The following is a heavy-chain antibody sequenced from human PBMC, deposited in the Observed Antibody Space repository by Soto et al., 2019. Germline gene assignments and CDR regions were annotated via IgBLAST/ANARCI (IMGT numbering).Heavy chain of an antibody. CDR1: GFTFTSSA. J-gene: IGHJ2*01. CDR2: IVVGSGNT. V-gene: IGHV1-58*01. Sequence: SVKVSCKASGFTFTSSAVQWVRQARGQRLEWIGWIVVGSGNTNYAQKFQERVTITRDMSTSTAYMELSSLRSEDTAVYYCAAEAPLGGNPEVGSFDLCGRGTLVTVSS. D-gene: IGHD3-16*01. CDR3: AAEAPLGGNPEVGSFDL.